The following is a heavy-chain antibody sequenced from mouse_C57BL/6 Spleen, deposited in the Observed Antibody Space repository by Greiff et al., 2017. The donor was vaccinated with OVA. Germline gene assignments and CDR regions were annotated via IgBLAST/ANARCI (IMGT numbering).Heavy chain of an antibody. CDR1: GYTFTSYW. D-gene: IGHD1-1*01. CDR2: IDPNGGGT. CDR3: ARGYYYGPFDY. V-gene: IGHV1-62-3*01. J-gene: IGHJ2*01. Sequence: VQLQQSGAELVKPGASVKLSCKASGYTFTSYWMHWVKQRPGRGLEWIGSIDPNGGGTNYNEKLKSKATLTVDKPSSTVYMQLSSLTSEDSAVYYCARGYYYGPFDYWGKGTTLTVSS.